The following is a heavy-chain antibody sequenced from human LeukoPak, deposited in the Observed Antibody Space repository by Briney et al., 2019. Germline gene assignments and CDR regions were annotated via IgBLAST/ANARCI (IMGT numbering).Heavy chain of an antibody. V-gene: IGHV3-30*04. CDR1: GFTFSSYA. CDR3: ARDGAGGYYDSSGYHVLDY. D-gene: IGHD3-22*01. CDR2: ISYDGSNK. Sequence: GGSLRLSCAASGFTFSSYAMRWVRQAPGKGLEWVAVISYDGSNKYYADSVKGRFTISRDNSKNTLYLQMNSLRAEDTAVYYCARDGAGGYYDSSGYHVLDYWGQGTLVTVSS. J-gene: IGHJ4*02.